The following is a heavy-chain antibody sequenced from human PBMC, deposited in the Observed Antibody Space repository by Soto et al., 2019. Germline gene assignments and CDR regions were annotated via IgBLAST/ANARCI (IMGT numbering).Heavy chain of an antibody. CDR3: AKDQGYCSSTSCYAFDY. CDR2: ISSSGGIT. CDR1: GFTFSSDA. Sequence: GGSLRLSCAASGFTFSSDAMNWVRQAPGKGLEWVSAISSSGGITYYADSVKGRFTISRDNSKNTLYLQMNSLRAEDTAVYYCAKDQGYCSSTSCYAFDYWGQGTLVTVSS. V-gene: IGHV3-23*01. D-gene: IGHD2-2*01. J-gene: IGHJ4*02.